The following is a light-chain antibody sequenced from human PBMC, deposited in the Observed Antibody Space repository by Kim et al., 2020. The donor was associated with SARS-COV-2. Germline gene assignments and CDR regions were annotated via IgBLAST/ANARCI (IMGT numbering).Light chain of an antibody. Sequence: RVTISCTGSSSNIGAGDDVHWYQQRPGTAPKLRIYGNRNRPSGVPERFSGSKSGTSASLAITGLQAEDEADYYCQSYDSSLSGSVFGGGTQLTVL. CDR1: SSNIGAGDD. CDR2: GNR. J-gene: IGLJ2*01. V-gene: IGLV1-40*01. CDR3: QSYDSSLSGSV.